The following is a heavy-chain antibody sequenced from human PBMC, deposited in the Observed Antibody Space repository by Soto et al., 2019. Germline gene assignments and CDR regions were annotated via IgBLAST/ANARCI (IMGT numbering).Heavy chain of an antibody. D-gene: IGHD6-19*01. J-gene: IGHJ6*02. CDR1: GGSISSYY. Sequence: TSETLSLTCTVSGGSISSYYWSWIRQPPGKGLEWIGYIYYSGSTNYNPSLKSRVTTSVDTSKNQFSLKLTSVTAADTAVYYCARYVEYSSGRGGYYYYGMDVWGQGTTVTVSS. CDR3: ARYVEYSSGRGGYYYYGMDV. V-gene: IGHV4-59*08. CDR2: IYYSGST.